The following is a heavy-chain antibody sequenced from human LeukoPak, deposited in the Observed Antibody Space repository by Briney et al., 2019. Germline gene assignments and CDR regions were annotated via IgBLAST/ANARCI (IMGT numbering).Heavy chain of an antibody. J-gene: IGHJ5*02. CDR2: ISYSGNA. D-gene: IGHD2/OR15-2a*01. CDR1: GGSVSSSKYL. V-gene: IGHV4-39*07. CDR3: AGLGVMVLVYQSES. Sequence: PSETLSLTCAVSGGSVSSSKYLWGWIRQPPGKELEWIGSISYSGNADCNPSLRSRVTLSVDTSKNQFSLKLTSVTAADSAVYYCAGLGVMVLVYQSESWGQGTPVTVSS.